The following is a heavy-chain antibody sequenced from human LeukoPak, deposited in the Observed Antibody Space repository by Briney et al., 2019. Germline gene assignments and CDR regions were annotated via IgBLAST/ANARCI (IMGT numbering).Heavy chain of an antibody. V-gene: IGHV3-33*01. Sequence: PGRSLRLSCAASGFTFSSYGMHWVRQAPGKGLEWVAVIWYDGSNKYHADSVKGRFTISRDNSKNTLYLQMNSLRAEDTAVYYCARDRVGASDWGQGTLVTVSS. CDR1: GFTFSSYG. CDR2: IWYDGSNK. J-gene: IGHJ4*02. D-gene: IGHD1-26*01. CDR3: ARDRVGASD.